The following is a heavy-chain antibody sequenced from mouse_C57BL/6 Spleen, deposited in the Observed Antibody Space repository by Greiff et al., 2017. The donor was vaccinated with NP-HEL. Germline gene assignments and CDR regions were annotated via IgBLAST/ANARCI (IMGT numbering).Heavy chain of an antibody. CDR1: GYTFTSYW. CDR2: INPSNGGT. J-gene: IGHJ4*01. CDR3: ARDYYGSSLRGNYAMDY. D-gene: IGHD1-1*01. Sequence: VKLQQPGTELVKPGASVKLSCKASGYTFTSYWMHWVKQRPGQGLEWIGNINPSNGGTNYNEKFKSKATLTVDKSSSTAYMQLSSLTSEDSAVYYCARDYYGSSLRGNYAMDYWGQGTSVTVSS. V-gene: IGHV1-53*01.